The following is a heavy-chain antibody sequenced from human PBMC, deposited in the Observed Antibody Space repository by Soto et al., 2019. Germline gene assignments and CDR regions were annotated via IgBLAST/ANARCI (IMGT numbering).Heavy chain of an antibody. CDR1: GYSFTNDD. CDR2: MSPKTGNT. D-gene: IGHD2-21*01. V-gene: IGHV1-8*02. J-gene: IGHJ6*02. Sequence: QVQLVQSGAEVKKPGASVKVSCKASGYSFTNDDISWVRRAPGQGLEWMGWMSPKTGNTGYAQKFQGRVTMTRNTSRSTAYKELTSLRSDDTAVYYCTRWLWYSSGADVWGQGTTVTVSS. CDR3: TRWLWYSSGADV.